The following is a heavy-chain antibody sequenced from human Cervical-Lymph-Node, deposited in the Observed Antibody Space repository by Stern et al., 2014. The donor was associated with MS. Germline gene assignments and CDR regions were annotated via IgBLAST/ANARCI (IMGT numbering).Heavy chain of an antibody. CDR2: ISSTSRTT. CDR3: ARVLPRSPTSHNWLDS. J-gene: IGHJ5*01. V-gene: IGHV3-11*01. Sequence: QVQLVESGGGSVKPGGSLRLSCTTSGFTFRDYYMTWIRQTPGKGLECISYISSTSRTTYYADSVKGRFTISRDSANNSLYLQMNSLRVDDTAVYYCARVLPRSPTSHNWLDSWGQGTLVTVSS. CDR1: GFTFRDYY.